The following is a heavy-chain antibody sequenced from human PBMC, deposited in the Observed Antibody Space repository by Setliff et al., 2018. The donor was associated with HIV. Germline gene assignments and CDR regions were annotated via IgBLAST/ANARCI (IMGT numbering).Heavy chain of an antibody. V-gene: IGHV4-34*01. Sequence: PSETLSLTCAVYGGSFSGYYWNWIRQPPGNGLEWIGEINHSGSTKYNPSLKSRVTISVDTSKNQFSLNLTSVTAADTAVYYCARLGYSGSLVGAFDIWGQGTMVTVSS. CDR3: ARLGYSGSLVGAFDI. J-gene: IGHJ3*02. CDR2: INHSGST. CDR1: GGSFSGYY. D-gene: IGHD1-26*01.